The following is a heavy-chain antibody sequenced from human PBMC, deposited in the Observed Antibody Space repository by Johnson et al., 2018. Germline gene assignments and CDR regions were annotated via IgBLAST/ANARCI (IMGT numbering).Heavy chain of an antibody. CDR1: GGSISSFY. Sequence: QVQLQESGPGLVKPSETLSLTCTVSGGSISSFYWSWIRQPPGKGLEWIGYIYYSGSTNYNPSLKSRVTISVDTSKNQFSLQLSSVTAADTAVYYCASSLPPSNYYCYAMDVWGQWTTVTVSS. CDR2: IYYSGST. V-gene: IGHV4-59*01. J-gene: IGHJ6*02. CDR3: ASSLPPSNYYCYAMDV.